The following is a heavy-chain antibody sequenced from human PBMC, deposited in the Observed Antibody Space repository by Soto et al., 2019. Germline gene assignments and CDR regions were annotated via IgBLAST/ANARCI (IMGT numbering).Heavy chain of an antibody. CDR1: GGSISSGGYY. V-gene: IGHV4-31*03. D-gene: IGHD2-21*01. J-gene: IGHJ4*02. CDR2: IYYSGST. Sequence: PSETLSLTCTVSGGSISSGGYYWSWIRQHPGKGLEWIGYIYYSGSTYYNPSLKSRVNISVDTSKNQFSLKLSSVTAADSSVYYCARSHIVPRLFMYPYDYWGQGTLVTVSS. CDR3: ARSHIVPRLFMYPYDY.